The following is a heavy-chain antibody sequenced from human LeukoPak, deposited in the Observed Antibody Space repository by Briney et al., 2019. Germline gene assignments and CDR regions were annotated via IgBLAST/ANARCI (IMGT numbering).Heavy chain of an antibody. CDR1: GGTFSSYA. Sequence: ASVKVSCKASGGTFSSYAISWVRQAPGQGLEWMGGIIPIFGTANYAQKFQGRVTITADESTSTAYMELSSLRSEDTAVYYCARDLLRGYSYGPFDYWGQGTPVTVSS. V-gene: IGHV1-69*13. J-gene: IGHJ4*02. CDR3: ARDLLRGYSYGPFDY. CDR2: IIPIFGTA. D-gene: IGHD5-18*01.